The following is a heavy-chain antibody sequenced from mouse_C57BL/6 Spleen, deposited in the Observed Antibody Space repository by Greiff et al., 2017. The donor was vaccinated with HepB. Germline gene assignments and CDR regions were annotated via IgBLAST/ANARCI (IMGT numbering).Heavy chain of an antibody. CDR2: IDPSDSYT. D-gene: IGHD1-1*01. CDR1: GYTFTSYW. Sequence: VQLQQSGAELVMPGASVKLSCKASGYTFTSYWMHWVKQRPGQGLEWIGEIDPSDSYTNYNQKFKGKSTLTVDKSSSTAYMQLSSLTSEDSAVYYCASYYGSCYGDYYAMDYWGQGTSVTVSS. J-gene: IGHJ4*01. CDR3: ASYYGSCYGDYYAMDY. V-gene: IGHV1-69*01.